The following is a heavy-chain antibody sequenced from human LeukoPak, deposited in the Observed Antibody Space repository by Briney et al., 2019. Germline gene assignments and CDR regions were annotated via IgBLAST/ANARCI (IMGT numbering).Heavy chain of an antibody. D-gene: IGHD6-13*01. J-gene: IGHJ5*02. CDR3: ARGGGWSSSWYSWFDP. Sequence: GASVKVSCKASGYTFTSYYMHWVRQAPGQGLEWMGIINPSGGSTSYAQKFQGRVTMTRDTSTSTVYMELSSLRSEDTAVYYCARGGGWSSSWYSWFDPWGQGTLVTVSS. CDR1: GYTFTSYY. CDR2: INPSGGST. V-gene: IGHV1-46*01.